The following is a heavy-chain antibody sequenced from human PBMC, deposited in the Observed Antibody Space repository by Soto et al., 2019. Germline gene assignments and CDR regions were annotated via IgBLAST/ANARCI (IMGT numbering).Heavy chain of an antibody. CDR2: ISAYNGNT. D-gene: IGHD2-2*02. V-gene: IGHV1-18*04. J-gene: IGHJ6*02. CDR1: GYTFTSYG. Sequence: QVQLVQSGAEVKKPGASVKVSCKASGYTFTSYGISWVRQAPGQGLEWKGWISAYNGNTNYAQKLQGRVTMTTDTSTSTAYMELRSLRSDDTAVYYCARYCSSTSCYSYYYGMDVWGQGTTVTVSS. CDR3: ARYCSSTSCYSYYYGMDV.